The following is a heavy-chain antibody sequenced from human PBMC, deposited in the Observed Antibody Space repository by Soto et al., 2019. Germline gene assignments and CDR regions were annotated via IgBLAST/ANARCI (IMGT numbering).Heavy chain of an antibody. CDR3: VVKGGVRGFIPAHYYYYRLDV. CDR1: GFTFSSYS. D-gene: IGHD3-10*01. J-gene: IGHJ6*02. V-gene: IGHV3-48*02. CDR2: ISSSSSTI. Sequence: GGSLRLSCAASGFTFSSYSMNWVRQAPGKGLEWVSYISSSSSTIYYADSVKGRFTISRDNAKNSLYLQMNSLRDEDTAVYYCVVKGGVRGFIPAHYYYYRLDVWGQGTTVTVSS.